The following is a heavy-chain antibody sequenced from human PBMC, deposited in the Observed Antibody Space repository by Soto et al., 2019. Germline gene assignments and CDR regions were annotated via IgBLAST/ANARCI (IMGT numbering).Heavy chain of an antibody. D-gene: IGHD7-27*01. V-gene: IGHV4-38-2*02. CDR2: IYHSGST. Sequence: SETLSLTCAVSGYSISSGYYWGWIRQPPGKGLEWIGSIYHSGSTYYNPSLKSRVTISVDTSKNQFSLKLSSVTAADTAVYYCARDTANLGSYFDYWGQGTLVTVSS. CDR3: ARDTANLGSYFDY. CDR1: GYSISSGYY. J-gene: IGHJ4*02.